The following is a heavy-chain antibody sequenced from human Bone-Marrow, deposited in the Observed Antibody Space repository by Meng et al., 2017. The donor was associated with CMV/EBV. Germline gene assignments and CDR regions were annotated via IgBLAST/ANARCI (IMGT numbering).Heavy chain of an antibody. J-gene: IGHJ5*02. CDR2: IYYSGST. V-gene: IGHV4-61*01. CDR3: ATIRTTYNWNYSSRVDP. CDR1: GGSFTSGSYY. D-gene: IGHD1-7*01. Sequence: SETLSLTCTVSGGSFTSGSYYWIWMRQPPGKGLEWIGHIYYSGSTNYNPSLKSRVTMSVDTSKTQFSLNLRSVTAADPAIYYCATIRTTYNWNYSSRVDPGGQGNLVPVSS.